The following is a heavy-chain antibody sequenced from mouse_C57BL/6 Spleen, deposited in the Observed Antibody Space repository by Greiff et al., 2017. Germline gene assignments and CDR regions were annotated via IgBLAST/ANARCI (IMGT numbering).Heavy chain of an antibody. J-gene: IGHJ4*01. Sequence: VKLMESGAELARPGASVKLSCKASGYTFTSYGISWVKQRTGQGLEWIGEIYPRSGNTYYNEKFKGKATLTADKSSSTAYMELRSLTSEDSAVYVGARRGAGYYAMDYWGQGTSGTVSS. CDR1: GYTFTSYG. CDR2: IYPRSGNT. CDR3: ARRGAGYYAMDY. V-gene: IGHV1-81*01.